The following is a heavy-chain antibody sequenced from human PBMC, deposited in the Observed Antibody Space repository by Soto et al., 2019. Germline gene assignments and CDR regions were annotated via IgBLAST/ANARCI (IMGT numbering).Heavy chain of an antibody. Sequence: EVQLVESGGGLVQPGGSLRLSCAASGFTFGSYWMHWVGQAPGEGLVWVSRINRDGSNTTYADSVKGRFTTSRDNAKNTLFLQMNSLRGEDTAVYYCARHVAVATISWGTYGMDVWGQGTTVTVSS. CDR2: INRDGSNT. CDR3: ARHVAVATISWGTYGMDV. CDR1: GFTFGSYW. J-gene: IGHJ6*02. V-gene: IGHV3-74*01. D-gene: IGHD5-12*01.